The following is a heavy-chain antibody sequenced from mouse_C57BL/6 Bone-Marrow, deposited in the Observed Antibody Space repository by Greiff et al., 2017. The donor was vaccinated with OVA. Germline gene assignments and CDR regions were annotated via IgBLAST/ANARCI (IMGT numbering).Heavy chain of an antibody. CDR1: GFSFNTYA. J-gene: IGHJ2*01. V-gene: IGHV10-1*01. Sequence: EVQGVESGGGLVQPKGSLKLSCAASGFSFNTYAMNWVRQAPGKGLEWVARIRSKSNNYATYYADSVKDRFTISRDDSESMLYLQMNNLKTEDTAMYYCVRQGGLLYFDYWGQGTTLTVSS. CDR2: IRSKSNNYAT. CDR3: VRQGGLLYFDY. D-gene: IGHD2-13*01.